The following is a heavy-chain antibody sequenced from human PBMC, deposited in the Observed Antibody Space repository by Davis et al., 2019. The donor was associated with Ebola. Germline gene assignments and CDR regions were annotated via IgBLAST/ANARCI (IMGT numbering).Heavy chain of an antibody. J-gene: IGHJ6*02. Sequence: GESLKISCAASGFTFSSYWMHWVRQAPGKGLVWVSRINSDGSSTSYADSVKGRFTISRDNAKNTLYLQMNSLRAEDTAVYYCARDRVVSGYLYGMDVWGQGTTVTVSS. V-gene: IGHV3-74*01. D-gene: IGHD5-12*01. CDR3: ARDRVVSGYLYGMDV. CDR2: INSDGSST. CDR1: GFTFSSYW.